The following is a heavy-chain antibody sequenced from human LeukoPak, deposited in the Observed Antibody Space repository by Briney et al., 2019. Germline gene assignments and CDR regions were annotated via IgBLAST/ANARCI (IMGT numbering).Heavy chain of an antibody. V-gene: IGHV4-59*04. J-gene: IGHJ4*02. Sequence: NPSETLSLTCTVSGGSISSYYWSWIRQPPGKGLEWIGYIYYSGSTYYNPSLKSRVTISVDTSKNQFSLKLSSVTAADTAVYYCGGLNDSSGSSAYWGQGTLVTVSS. CDR2: IYYSGST. CDR1: GGSISSYY. D-gene: IGHD6-19*01. CDR3: GGLNDSSGSSAY.